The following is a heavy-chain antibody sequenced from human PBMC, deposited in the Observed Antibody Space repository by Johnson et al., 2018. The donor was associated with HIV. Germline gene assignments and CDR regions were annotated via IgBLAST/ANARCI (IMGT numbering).Heavy chain of an antibody. CDR1: GFTFDDYA. CDR3: AKGGMTTVTSGAFDF. V-gene: IGHV3-9*01. D-gene: IGHD4-17*01. Sequence: VQLVESGGGLVQPGRSLRLSCAASGFTFDDYAMHWVRQAPGKGLEWVSGISWNSGNTGYADSVKGRFTISRDNAKNTLYLQMNSLRAEDTAVYYCAKGGMTTVTSGAFDFWGQGTMVTISS. CDR2: ISWNSGNT. J-gene: IGHJ3*01.